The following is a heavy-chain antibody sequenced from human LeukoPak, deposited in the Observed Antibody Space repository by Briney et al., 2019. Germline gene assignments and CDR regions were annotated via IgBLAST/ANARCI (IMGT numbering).Heavy chain of an antibody. Sequence: ASVKVSCKVSGYTLTELSMHWVRQAPGKGLEWMGGFDPEDGETIYAQKFQGRVTMTEDTSTDTAYVELSSLRSEDTAVYYCATSTVTTWGDAFDIWGQGTMVTVSS. J-gene: IGHJ3*02. V-gene: IGHV1-24*01. D-gene: IGHD4-17*01. CDR3: ATSTVTTWGDAFDI. CDR2: FDPEDGET. CDR1: GYTLTELS.